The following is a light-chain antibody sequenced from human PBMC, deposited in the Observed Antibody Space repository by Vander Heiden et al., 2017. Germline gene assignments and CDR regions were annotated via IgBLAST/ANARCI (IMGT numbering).Light chain of an antibody. CDR2: EVS. V-gene: IGLV2-14*01. CDR3: SSYTSSSTGV. CDR1: SSDVGGYNY. Sequence: QSALTQPASVSGSPGQSTTISCPGTSSDVGGYNYVSWYQQHPGKAPKLMIYEVSNRPSGVSNRFSGSKSGNTASLTISGLQAEDEADYYCSSYTSSSTGVFGTGTKVTVL. J-gene: IGLJ1*01.